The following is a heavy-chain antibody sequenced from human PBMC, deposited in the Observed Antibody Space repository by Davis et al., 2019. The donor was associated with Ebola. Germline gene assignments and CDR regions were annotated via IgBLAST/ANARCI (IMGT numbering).Heavy chain of an antibody. Sequence: GESLKISCAASGFTVSSNYMSWVREAPGKGLEWVSVIYSRGSTYYADSVKGRFTISRDNSKNTLYLQMNSLRAEDTAVYYCAKEHIVGEYFFDYWGQGTLVTVSS. CDR2: IYSRGST. V-gene: IGHV3-53*01. CDR1: GFTVSSNY. CDR3: AKEHIVGEYFFDY. J-gene: IGHJ4*02. D-gene: IGHD3-22*01.